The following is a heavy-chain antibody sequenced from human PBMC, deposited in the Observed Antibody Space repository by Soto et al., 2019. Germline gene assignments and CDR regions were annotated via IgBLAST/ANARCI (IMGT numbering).Heavy chain of an antibody. CDR2: IYHSGST. D-gene: IGHD3-22*01. CDR1: GGSISSGGYS. CDR3: ARVDYDSTWFDP. J-gene: IGHJ5*02. Sequence: QLQLQESGSGLVKPSQTLSLTCVVSGGSISSGGYSWSWIRQPPGKGLEWIGYIYHSGSTYYNPSLKSRVTITVVRSKNQFSLKLSSVTAADTAVYYCARVDYDSTWFDPWGQGTLVTVSS. V-gene: IGHV4-30-2*01.